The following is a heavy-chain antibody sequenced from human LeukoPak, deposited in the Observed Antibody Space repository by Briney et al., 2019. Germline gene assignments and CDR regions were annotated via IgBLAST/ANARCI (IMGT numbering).Heavy chain of an antibody. CDR1: GGSILTTNW. D-gene: IGHD1-26*01. V-gene: IGHV4-4*02. CDR3: TRESGAFSPFGF. J-gene: IGHJ4*02. CDR2: VHLSGAS. Sequence: SETLSLTCAVSGGSILTTNWWSWVRQPHGKGLEWIGEVHLSGASNYNPSLKSQVNMSIDKSKNQLSLELTSVTAADTAIYYCTRESGAFSPFGFWGQGTLVTVSS.